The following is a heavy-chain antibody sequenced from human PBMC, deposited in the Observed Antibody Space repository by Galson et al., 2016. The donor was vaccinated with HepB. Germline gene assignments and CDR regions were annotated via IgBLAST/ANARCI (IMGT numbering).Heavy chain of an antibody. CDR1: GFTFSSYS. Sequence: SLRLSCAASGFTFSSYSMNWVRQAPGKGLEWVSSISSSYSYIYYADSVKGRFTISRDNSKNTLSLQMNSLRVDDTAVYYCATTVGSDGFDIWGQGTMVTVSS. J-gene: IGHJ3*02. D-gene: IGHD4-17*01. V-gene: IGHV3-21*04. CDR2: ISSSYSYI. CDR3: ATTVGSDGFDI.